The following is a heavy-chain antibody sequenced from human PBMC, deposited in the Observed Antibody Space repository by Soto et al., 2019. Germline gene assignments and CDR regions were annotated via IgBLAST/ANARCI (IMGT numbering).Heavy chain of an antibody. J-gene: IGHJ5*02. D-gene: IGHD4-17*01. CDR3: ARERLSVTMALGVNWFDP. CDR1: GGSISSGGYY. Sequence: SETLSLTCTVSGGSISSGGYYLSWIRQHPGKGLEWIGYIYYSGSTYYNPSLKSRVTTSVDTSKNQFSLKLSSVTAADTAVYYCARERLSVTMALGVNWFDPWGQGTLVTVSS. CDR2: IYYSGST. V-gene: IGHV4-31*03.